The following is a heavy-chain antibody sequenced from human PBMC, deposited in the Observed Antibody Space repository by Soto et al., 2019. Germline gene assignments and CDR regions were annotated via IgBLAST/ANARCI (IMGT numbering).Heavy chain of an antibody. V-gene: IGHV5-51*01. J-gene: IGHJ6*02. CDR2: IYPGDSDT. D-gene: IGHD3-3*01. CDR1: GYSFTSYW. CDR3: ARQDVYYDFWSGRYTSGMDA. Sequence: RGESLKISCKGSGYSFTSYWIGWVRQMPGKGLEWMGIIYPGDSDTRYSPSFQGQVTISTDKSISTAYLQWSSLKASDTAMYYCARQDVYYDFWSGRYTSGMDAWGQGTTVTVSS.